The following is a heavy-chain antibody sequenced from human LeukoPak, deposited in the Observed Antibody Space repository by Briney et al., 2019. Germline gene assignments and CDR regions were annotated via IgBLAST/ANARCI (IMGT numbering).Heavy chain of an antibody. Sequence: NPSETLSLTCAVSGGSISSSNWWSWVRQPPGKGLEWIGEIYHSGSTNYNPSLKSQVTISVDKSKNQFSLKLSSVTAADTAMYYCARVAVARLAYFDYWGQGTLVTVSS. CDR1: GGSISSSNW. D-gene: IGHD6-19*01. CDR3: ARVAVARLAYFDY. V-gene: IGHV4-4*02. J-gene: IGHJ4*02. CDR2: IYHSGST.